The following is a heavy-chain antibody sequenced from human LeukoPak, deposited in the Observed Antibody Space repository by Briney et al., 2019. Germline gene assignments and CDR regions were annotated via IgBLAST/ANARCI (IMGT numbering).Heavy chain of an antibody. D-gene: IGHD6-13*01. J-gene: IGHJ5*02. V-gene: IGHV3-30*18. Sequence: PGGSLRLACAPSGFTVSSYGMRSVRHAPGNGRGWVVVVSYGGSNRYYVESGEGRFTISRDNSKNTLYLQMNSLRAEDTALFYCAKDLGTGYSLDPWGQGTLVTVSS. CDR1: GFTVSSYG. CDR3: AKDLGTGYSLDP. CDR2: VSYGGSNR.